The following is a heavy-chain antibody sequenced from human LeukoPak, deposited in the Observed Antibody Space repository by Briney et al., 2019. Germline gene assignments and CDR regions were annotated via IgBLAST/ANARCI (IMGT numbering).Heavy chain of an antibody. Sequence: GGSLRLSCAASGFTFSNAWMSWVRQAPGKGLEWVGRIKSKTDGGTTDYAAPVKGRFTISRDNSKNTLYLQMNSLRAEDTAVYYCARVRLATINWNDEVDYFDYWGQGTLVTVSS. J-gene: IGHJ4*02. D-gene: IGHD1-20*01. CDR3: ARVRLATINWNDEVDYFDY. V-gene: IGHV3-15*01. CDR1: GFTFSNAW. CDR2: IKSKTDGGTT.